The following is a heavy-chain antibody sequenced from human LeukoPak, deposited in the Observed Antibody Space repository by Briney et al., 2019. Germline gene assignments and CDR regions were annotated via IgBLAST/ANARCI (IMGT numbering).Heavy chain of an antibody. D-gene: IGHD3-9*01. CDR1: GGSFSGYY. V-gene: IGHV4-34*01. J-gene: IGHJ5*02. Sequence: SETLSLTRAVYGGSFSGYYWSWIRQPPGKGLEWIGEINHSGSTNYNPSLKSRVTISVNTSKNQFSLKLSSVTAADTAVYYCARAQYYDILTGYYSYNWFDPWGQGTLVTVSS. CDR2: INHSGST. CDR3: ARAQYYDILTGYYSYNWFDP.